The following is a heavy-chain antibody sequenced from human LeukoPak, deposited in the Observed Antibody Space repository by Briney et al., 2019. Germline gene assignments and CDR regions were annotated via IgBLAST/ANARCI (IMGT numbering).Heavy chain of an antibody. V-gene: IGHV3-23*01. D-gene: IGHD2-15*01. CDR1: GFTFSSYA. Sequence: GGSLRLSCAASGFTFSSYAMSWVRQAPGKGLEWVSAISGSGGNTYYADSVKGRFTISRDNSQNTLYLQMNSLRAEDTAVYYCAKQRSEVVVAATNYWGQETLVTVSS. J-gene: IGHJ4*02. CDR3: AKQRSEVVVAATNY. CDR2: ISGSGGNT.